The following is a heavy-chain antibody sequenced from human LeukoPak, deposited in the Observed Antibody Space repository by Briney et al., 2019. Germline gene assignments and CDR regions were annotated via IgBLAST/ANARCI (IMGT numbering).Heavy chain of an antibody. CDR2: IIPIFGTA. D-gene: IGHD3-3*01. Sequence: SVKVSCKASGGIFRSYGISWVRQAPGQGLEWMGGIIPIFGTANYAQKFQGRVTITTDESTSTAYTELSSLRSEDTAVYYCARQGGITIFGVAQPGGAFDIWGQGTMVTVSS. CDR1: GGIFRSYG. V-gene: IGHV1-69*05. CDR3: ARQGGITIFGVAQPGGAFDI. J-gene: IGHJ3*02.